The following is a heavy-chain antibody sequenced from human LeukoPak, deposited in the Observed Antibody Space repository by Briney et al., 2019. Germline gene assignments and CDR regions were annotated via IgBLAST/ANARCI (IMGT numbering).Heavy chain of an antibody. CDR2: VSGSGAHT. D-gene: IGHD2-8*01. Sequence: GRSLSLSCAVAGFTLSIYAMTWVRQAPGEGLQWVSSVSGSGAHTYYADSVKGRFTISRDNAKNTLYLQMNSLRAEDTAVYYCAREGANIVLMVYAIGAFDIWGQGTMVTVSS. J-gene: IGHJ3*02. V-gene: IGHV3-21*01. CDR1: GFTLSIYA. CDR3: AREGANIVLMVYAIGAFDI.